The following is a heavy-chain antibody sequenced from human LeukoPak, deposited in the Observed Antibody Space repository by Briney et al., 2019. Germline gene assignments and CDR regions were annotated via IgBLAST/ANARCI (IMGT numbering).Heavy chain of an antibody. CDR1: GGSFSAYY. V-gene: IGHV4-34*01. D-gene: IGHD3-10*01. CDR3: ARTRYYYNSRSYGAPYYFDY. Sequence: SETLSLTCAVYGGSFSAYYWSWIRQPPGKGLEWIGEINYSRSTSYNPSLKSRITISVDTSKNQFSLKLSSVTAADTAVYYCARTRYYYNSRSYGAPYYFDYWGQGTLVTVSS. J-gene: IGHJ4*02. CDR2: INYSRST.